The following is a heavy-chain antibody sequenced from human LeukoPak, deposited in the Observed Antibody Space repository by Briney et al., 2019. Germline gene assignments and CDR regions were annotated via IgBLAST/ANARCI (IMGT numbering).Heavy chain of an antibody. V-gene: IGHV3-23*01. CDR3: AKALSASSYDY. D-gene: IGHD2-2*01. CDR1: GFTFSSYS. J-gene: IGHJ4*02. Sequence: GGSLRLSCAASGFTFSSYSMNWVRQAPGKGLEWVSDINPSGGATYYADSVKGRFTISRDNSKNTLYLQMNSLRAEDTAVYYCAKALSASSYDYWGQGTLVTVSS. CDR2: INPSGGAT.